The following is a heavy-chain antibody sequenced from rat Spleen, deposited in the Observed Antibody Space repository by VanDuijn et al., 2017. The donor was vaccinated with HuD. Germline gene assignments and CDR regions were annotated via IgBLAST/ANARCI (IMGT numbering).Heavy chain of an antibody. V-gene: IGHV2-43*01. J-gene: IGHJ2*01. CDR2: IWTGGST. CDR1: GFSLTSYH. CDR3: TRSRGYPGIAFDY. Sequence: QVQLKESGPGLVQPSQTLSLTCTVSGFSLTSYHVSWVRQFPGKGLEWMGVIWTGGSTTYNSLLKSRMGISRDTSKSQVFLKINSLQTEDTAIYYCTRSRGYPGIAFDYWGQGVMVTVSS. D-gene: IGHD1-4*01.